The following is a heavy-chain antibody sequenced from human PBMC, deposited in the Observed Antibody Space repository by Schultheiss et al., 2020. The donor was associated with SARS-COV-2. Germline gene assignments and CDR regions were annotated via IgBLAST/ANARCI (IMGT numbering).Heavy chain of an antibody. D-gene: IGHD3-10*01. CDR2: ITPAADT. CDR1: GFSFSTYD. Sequence: GGSLRLSCAASGFSFSTYDMHWVRLRTGKGPEWVSGITPAADTHYAESVKGRFTISRDNSKNTLYLQMDSLRVDDTAVYYCARQGAAKFAADSWGRGTPVTVSS. CDR3: ARQGAAKFAADS. V-gene: IGHV3-13*01. J-gene: IGHJ4*02.